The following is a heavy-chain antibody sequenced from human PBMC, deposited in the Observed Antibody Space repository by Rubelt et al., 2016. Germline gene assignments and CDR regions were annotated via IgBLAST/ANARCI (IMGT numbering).Heavy chain of an antibody. Sequence: ESGGGLVQPGGSLRLSCAASGFTFSSYSMNWVRQAPGKGLEWVSYISSSSSTIYYADSVKGRFTISRDNAKNSLYLQMNSLRAEDTAVYYCARAGPPGTYAAGTLRGFDYWGQGTLVTVSS. CDR3: ARAGPPGTYAAGTLRGFDY. J-gene: IGHJ4*02. CDR2: ISSSSSTI. CDR1: GFTFSSYS. D-gene: IGHD6-13*01. V-gene: IGHV3-48*04.